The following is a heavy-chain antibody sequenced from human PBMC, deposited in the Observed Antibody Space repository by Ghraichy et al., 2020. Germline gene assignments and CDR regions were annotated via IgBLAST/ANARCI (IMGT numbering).Heavy chain of an antibody. J-gene: IGHJ6*02. D-gene: IGHD3-22*01. CDR3: ARGTTMIVADYYYYGMDV. CDR1: RFTFSSYS. Sequence: GGSLRLSCAASRFTFSSYSMNWVRQAPGKGLEWVSYISSSSSTIYYADSVKGRFTISRDNAKNSLYLQMNSLRAEDTAVYYCARGTTMIVADYYYYGMDVWGQGTTVTVSS. V-gene: IGHV3-48*01. CDR2: ISSSSSTI.